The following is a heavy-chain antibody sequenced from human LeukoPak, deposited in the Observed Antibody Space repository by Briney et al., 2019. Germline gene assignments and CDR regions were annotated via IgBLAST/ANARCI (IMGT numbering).Heavy chain of an antibody. Sequence: SGTLSLTCVVSGGSISGSDWWSWVRQPPGRGLEWIEEIYHSGSTNYNPSLKSRVTISVDKSKNQFSLKLSSVTAADTAVYYCVRAAAVSAHFDYWGQGTLVTVSS. CDR2: IYHSGST. CDR3: VRAAAVSAHFDY. J-gene: IGHJ4*02. V-gene: IGHV4-4*02. D-gene: IGHD6-19*01. CDR1: GGSISGSDW.